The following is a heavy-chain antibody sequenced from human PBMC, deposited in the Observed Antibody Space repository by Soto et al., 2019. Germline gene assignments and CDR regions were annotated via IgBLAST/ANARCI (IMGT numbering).Heavy chain of an antibody. CDR2: ISGSGGST. D-gene: IGHD1-7*01. V-gene: IGHV3-23*01. J-gene: IGHJ4*02. Sequence: GGSLRLSCAASGFTFSSYAMSWVSQAPGKGLEWVSAISGSGGSTYYADSVKGRFTISRDNSKNTLYLQMNSLRAEDTAVYYCAKAPAISSITGTTVYWGQGTLVTVSS. CDR3: AKAPAISSITGTTVY. CDR1: GFTFSSYA.